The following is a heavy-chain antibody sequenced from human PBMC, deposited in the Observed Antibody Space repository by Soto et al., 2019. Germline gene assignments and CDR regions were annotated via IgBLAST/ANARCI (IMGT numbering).Heavy chain of an antibody. V-gene: IGHV3-30*18. CDR1: GFTFISSF. J-gene: IGHJ4*02. Sequence: GGSLRLSCVASGFTFISSFMGWVRQAPGKGLEWVAVISYDGSNKYYADSVKGRFTISRDNSKNTLYLQMNSLRAEDTAVYYCAKRQYYGSGSYDYWGQGTLVTVSS. D-gene: IGHD3-10*01. CDR2: ISYDGSNK. CDR3: AKRQYYGSGSYDY.